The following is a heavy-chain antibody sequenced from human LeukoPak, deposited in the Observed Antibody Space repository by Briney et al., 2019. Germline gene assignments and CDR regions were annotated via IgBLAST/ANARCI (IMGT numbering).Heavy chain of an antibody. V-gene: IGHV3-23*01. CDR2: ISGSGGST. J-gene: IGHJ4*02. CDR1: GFSFSSYA. Sequence: GGSLRLSCAASGFSFSSYAMSWVRQAPGKGLEWVSSISGSGGSTYYAASVKGRFTIARDNSTTKLYLQLSSLRAAATAVYYCAKGDCSSTSCYSEYYFDYWGQGTLVTVSS. D-gene: IGHD2-2*01. CDR3: AKGDCSSTSCYSEYYFDY.